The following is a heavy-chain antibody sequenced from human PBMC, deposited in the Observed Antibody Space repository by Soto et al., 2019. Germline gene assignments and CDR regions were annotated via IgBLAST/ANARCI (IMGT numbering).Heavy chain of an antibody. D-gene: IGHD5-18*01. CDR3: AKDLGRGYSYLDV. Sequence: QVQLVESGGGVVQPGRSLRLSCAACGFTFNNHGMHWVRQAPGKGLEWVAVISHDGGKKYYVDSVKGRFTHARDNSKNTLFLQMNSLSTEDTAVYYCAKDLGRGYSYLDVWGQGTTVTVSS. CDR1: GFTFNNHG. CDR2: ISHDGGKK. J-gene: IGHJ6*02. V-gene: IGHV3-30*18.